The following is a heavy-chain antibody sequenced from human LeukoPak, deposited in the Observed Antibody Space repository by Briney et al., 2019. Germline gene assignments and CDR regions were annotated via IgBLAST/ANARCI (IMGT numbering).Heavy chain of an antibody. Sequence: PGGSLRLSCAASGFTFSSYAMSWVRQAPGKGLEWVSVIYSGGSTYYADSVKGRFTISRDNSKNTPYLQMNSLRAEDTAVYYCATGVGAANNAFDIWGQGTTVTVSS. V-gene: IGHV3-66*01. CDR2: IYSGGST. D-gene: IGHD2-15*01. CDR1: GFTFSSYA. J-gene: IGHJ3*02. CDR3: ATGVGAANNAFDI.